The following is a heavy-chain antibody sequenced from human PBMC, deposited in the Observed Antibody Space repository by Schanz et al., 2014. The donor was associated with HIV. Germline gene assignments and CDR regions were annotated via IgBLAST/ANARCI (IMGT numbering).Heavy chain of an antibody. D-gene: IGHD3-16*01. CDR1: GSSFNDYY. CDR2: INHSGIP. V-gene: IGHV4-34*01. J-gene: IGHJ4*02. CDR3: ARDGGRRGGERQLFGY. Sequence: QVRLPQWGAGLLKPSETLSLTCAVYGSSFNDYYWGWIRQAPGKGPEWIGEINHSGIPNYNPSLESRVTISVATSKTHFSLKLSSVTAADTAVYYCARDGGRRGGERQLFGYWGQGTLVTVSS.